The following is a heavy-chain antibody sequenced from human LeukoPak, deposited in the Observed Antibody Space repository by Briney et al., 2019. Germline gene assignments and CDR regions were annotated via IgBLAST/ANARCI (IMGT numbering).Heavy chain of an antibody. J-gene: IGHJ4*02. CDR3: ARDRSIAAAGTLDY. D-gene: IGHD6-13*01. CDR2: ISAYNGNT. Sequence: ASVKVSCKASGGTFSSYAISWVRQALGKGLEWMGWISAYNGNTNYAQKLQGRVAMTTDTSTSTAYMELRSLRSDDTAVYYCARDRSIAAAGTLDYWGQGTLVTVSS. V-gene: IGHV1-18*01. CDR1: GGTFSSYA.